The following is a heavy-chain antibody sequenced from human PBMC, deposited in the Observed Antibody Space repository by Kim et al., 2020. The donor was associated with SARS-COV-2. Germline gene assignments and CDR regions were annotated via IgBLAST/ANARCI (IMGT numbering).Heavy chain of an antibody. Sequence: GGSLRLSCAASGFTFSSYAMHWVRQAPGKGLEWVAVISYDGSNKYYADSVKGRFTISRDNSKNTLYLQMNSLRAEDTAVYYCARDLGTITMIVVVIRGMDVWGQGTTVTVSS. CDR3: ARDLGTITMIVVVIRGMDV. V-gene: IGHV3-30-3*01. CDR2: ISYDGSNK. CDR1: GFTFSSYA. D-gene: IGHD3-22*01. J-gene: IGHJ6*02.